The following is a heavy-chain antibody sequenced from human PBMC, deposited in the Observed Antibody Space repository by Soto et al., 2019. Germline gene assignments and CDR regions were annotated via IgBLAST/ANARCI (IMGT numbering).Heavy chain of an antibody. V-gene: IGHV1-2*02. CDR2: INPKRGGT. J-gene: IGHJ2*01. CDR3: ARDSGIPGRYWYFGL. CDR1: GYTFSDYF. Sequence: QVQLVQSGAEVKKPGASVKVSCTTYGYTFSDYFLHWVRQAPGQGPEWMGFINPKRGGTEYAQKFQGRFTMTSDTSSSTVYMDLSGLTSDDTAIYYCARDSGIPGRYWYFGLWGRGTLVTVSS. D-gene: IGHD2-21*01.